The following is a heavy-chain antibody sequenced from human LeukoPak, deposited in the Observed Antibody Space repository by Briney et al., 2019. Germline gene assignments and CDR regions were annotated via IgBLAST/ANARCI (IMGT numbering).Heavy chain of an antibody. J-gene: IGHJ4*02. Sequence: ASVKVSCKASGYSFSIYGITWVRQAPGQGLEYLGWISASDGTTNYAQKVQDRVTMTTDTSTSTAYLELRSLRSEDTAVYYCARCGAAVTTHFSHWGQGTLVTVSS. V-gene: IGHV1-18*01. CDR3: ARCGAAVTTHFSH. CDR1: GYSFSIYG. CDR2: ISASDGTT. D-gene: IGHD4-17*01.